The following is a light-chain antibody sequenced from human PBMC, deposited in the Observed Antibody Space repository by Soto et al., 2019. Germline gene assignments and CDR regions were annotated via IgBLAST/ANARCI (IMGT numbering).Light chain of an antibody. Sequence: EIVLTQSPGTLSLSPGERATLFCRASQNIDNIYLAWYQQKPGQAPRPLIYSTSTRATGIPDRFSGSGSGTDFTLTISSLEPEDFAVYYCQQYGSAPASFGQGTKVEIK. CDR3: QQYGSAPAS. CDR1: QNIDNIY. V-gene: IGKV3-20*01. CDR2: STS. J-gene: IGKJ1*01.